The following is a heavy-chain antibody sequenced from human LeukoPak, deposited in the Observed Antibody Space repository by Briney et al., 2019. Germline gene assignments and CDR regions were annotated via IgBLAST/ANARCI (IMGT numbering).Heavy chain of an antibody. D-gene: IGHD3-16*01. J-gene: IGHJ6*03. CDR1: GYTFTSYD. Sequence: ASVKVSCKASGYTFTSYDINWVRQATGQGLEWMGWMNPNSGNTGYAQKFQGRVTMTRNTSISTAYMELSSLRSEDTAVYYCARTKGGIHYYYYYMDVWGKGTTVTVSS. CDR2: MNPNSGNT. CDR3: ARTKGGIHYYYYYMDV. V-gene: IGHV1-8*01.